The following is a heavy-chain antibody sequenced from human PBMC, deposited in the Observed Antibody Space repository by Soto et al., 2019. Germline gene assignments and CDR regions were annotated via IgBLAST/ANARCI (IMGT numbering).Heavy chain of an antibody. Sequence: QVQLVESGGGVVQPGRSLRLSCAASGFTFSSYAMHWVRQAPGKGLEWVAVISYDGSNKYYADSVKGRFTISRDNSKNTLYLQMNSLRAENTALYYCARAEDYGDYGENYWGQGTLVTVSS. CDR1: GFTFSSYA. J-gene: IGHJ4*02. D-gene: IGHD4-17*01. CDR2: ISYDGSNK. V-gene: IGHV3-30-3*01. CDR3: ARAEDYGDYGENY.